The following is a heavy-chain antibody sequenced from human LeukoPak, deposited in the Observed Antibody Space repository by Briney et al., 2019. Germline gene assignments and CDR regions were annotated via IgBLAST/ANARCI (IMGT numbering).Heavy chain of an antibody. V-gene: IGHV3-66*01. CDR3: ARAGPGYSSSWYFDY. J-gene: IGHJ4*02. Sequence: PGGSLRLSCAASGFTFSDYSMSWVRQAPGKGLEWVSVIYSGGSTYYADSVKGRFTISRDNSKNTLYLQMNSLRAEDTAVYYCARAGPGYSSSWYFDYWGQGTLVTVSS. D-gene: IGHD6-13*01. CDR1: GFTFSDYS. CDR2: IYSGGST.